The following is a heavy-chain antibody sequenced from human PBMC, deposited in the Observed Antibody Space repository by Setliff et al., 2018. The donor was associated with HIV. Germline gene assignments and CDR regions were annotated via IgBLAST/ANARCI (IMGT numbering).Heavy chain of an antibody. Sequence: GGSLRLSCAASGFTFSSYSMNWVRQAPGKGLEWVSYISSSSSTIYYADSVKSRFTISRDNAKNSLYLQLNSLRAEDTAVYYCAKDPRAAVATICDYWGQGTLVTVSS. V-gene: IGHV3-48*01. J-gene: IGHJ4*02. CDR2: ISSSSSTI. CDR3: AKDPRAAVATICDY. D-gene: IGHD5-12*01. CDR1: GFTFSSYS.